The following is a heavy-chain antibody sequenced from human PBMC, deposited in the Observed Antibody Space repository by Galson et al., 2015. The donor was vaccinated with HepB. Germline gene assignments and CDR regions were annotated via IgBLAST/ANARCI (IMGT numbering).Heavy chain of an antibody. Sequence: SLRLSCAASGFTFSKNGMHWVRQAPGKGLEWVAVIWFDGSNQYYADSVKGRFTISRDNSKTTLYLRMNSLRAEDTAVYYCARGLGTGEIDYWGQGTLVTVSS. J-gene: IGHJ4*02. CDR1: GFTFSKNG. CDR2: IWFDGSNQ. CDR3: ARGLGTGEIDY. V-gene: IGHV3-33*01. D-gene: IGHD3-16*01.